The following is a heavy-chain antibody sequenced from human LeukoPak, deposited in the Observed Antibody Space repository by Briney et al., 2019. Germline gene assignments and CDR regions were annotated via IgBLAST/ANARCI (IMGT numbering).Heavy chain of an antibody. CDR3: AKDRDSSRRGIDY. V-gene: IGHV3-23*01. Sequence: GGSLRLSCAVSGFTLSSYAVSWVRQAPWKGLEWVSAISASGATTYYADSVKGRFTISRDSSKNTLYLQMTNLRAEDTAVYYCAKDRDSSRRGIDYWGQGTLVTVSS. CDR1: GFTLSSYA. D-gene: IGHD2-21*02. J-gene: IGHJ4*02. CDR2: ISASGATT.